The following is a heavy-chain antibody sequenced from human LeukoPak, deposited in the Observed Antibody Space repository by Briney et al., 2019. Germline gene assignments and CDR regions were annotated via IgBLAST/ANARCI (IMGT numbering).Heavy chain of an antibody. Sequence: SVKVSCKASGGTFSSYAISWVRQAPGQGLDWMGGIIPIFGTANYAQKFQGRVTITADESTSTAYMELSSLRSEDTAVYYCARSGYDAEYFQHWGQGTLVTVSS. D-gene: IGHD3-10*01. J-gene: IGHJ1*01. CDR3: ARSGYDAEYFQH. V-gene: IGHV1-69*13. CDR1: GGTFSSYA. CDR2: IIPIFGTA.